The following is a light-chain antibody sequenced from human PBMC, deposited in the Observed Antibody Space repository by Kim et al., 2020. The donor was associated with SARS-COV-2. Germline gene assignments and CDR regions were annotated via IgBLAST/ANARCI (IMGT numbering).Light chain of an antibody. CDR2: WAS. V-gene: IGKV4-1*01. Sequence: DIVMTQSPDSQAVSLGERATINCKSSQSVLYSSNNKNYLAWYQQKPGQPPKLLIYWASTRESGVPDRFSGSGSGTDFTLTISSLQAEDVAVYYCQQYSSTPWTFGQGTKVDIK. CDR3: QQYSSTPWT. J-gene: IGKJ1*01. CDR1: QSVLYSSNNKNY.